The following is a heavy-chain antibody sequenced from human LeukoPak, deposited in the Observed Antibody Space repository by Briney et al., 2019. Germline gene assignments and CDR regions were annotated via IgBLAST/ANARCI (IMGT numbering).Heavy chain of an antibody. D-gene: IGHD3-10*01. CDR2: ISWNGGGM. V-gene: IGHV3-9*01. Sequence: GGSLRLSCAASGFTFSDFWMSWVRQAPGKGLEWVSGISWNGGGMGYAVSVKGRFTISRDNSKKTVYLQMNSLRVEDTAVYYCAKDSKVRGVINGFDYWGQGSLVTVSS. CDR3: AKDSKVRGVINGFDY. J-gene: IGHJ4*02. CDR1: GFTFSDFW.